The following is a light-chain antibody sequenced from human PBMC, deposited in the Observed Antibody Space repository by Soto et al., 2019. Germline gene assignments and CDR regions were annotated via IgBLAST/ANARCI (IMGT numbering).Light chain of an antibody. V-gene: IGLV2-14*01. Sequence: QSALTQPASVSGSPGQSITISCTGTSSDVSAYNYVSWYQQHPGKAPKLMISEVSKRPSGVSNRFSGSKYGNTASLTISGLQDEDEAHYYCSSFTSSNTVVFGGGTKPIVL. J-gene: IGLJ2*01. CDR1: SSDVSAYNY. CDR3: SSFTSSNTVV. CDR2: EVS.